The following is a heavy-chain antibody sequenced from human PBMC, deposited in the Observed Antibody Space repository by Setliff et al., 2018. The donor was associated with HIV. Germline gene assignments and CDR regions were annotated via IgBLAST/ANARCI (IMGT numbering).Heavy chain of an antibody. V-gene: IGHV3-48*04. CDR1: RFTFSSYS. CDR2: ISNSGSTI. J-gene: IGHJ6*03. CDR3: AREIQNCGGNHYYCYMDV. D-gene: IGHD2-15*01. Sequence: GGSLRLSCAASRFTFSSYSMHWVRQAPGKGLEWISYISNSGSTIYYADSVKGRFTISRDNAKNSLYLQMNSLRAGDTAVYYCAREIQNCGGNHYYCYMDVWGKGTTVTVSS.